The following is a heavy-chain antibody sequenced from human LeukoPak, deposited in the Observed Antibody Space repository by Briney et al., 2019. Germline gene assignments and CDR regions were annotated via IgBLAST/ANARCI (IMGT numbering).Heavy chain of an antibody. Sequence: ASVKVSCKVSGYTLTELSMYSVRQAPGKGLEWMGGFGPEDGETIYAQKLQGRVTMTEDTSTDTAYMELSSLRSDDTAVYYCRLVTLRDYYFDYWGEGTLVTVSS. V-gene: IGHV1-24*01. D-gene: IGHD3-9*01. CDR1: GYTLTELS. CDR2: FGPEDGET. J-gene: IGHJ4*02. CDR3: RLVTLRDYYFDY.